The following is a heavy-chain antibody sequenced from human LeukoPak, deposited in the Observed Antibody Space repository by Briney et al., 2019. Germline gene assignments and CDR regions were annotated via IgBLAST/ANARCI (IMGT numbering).Heavy chain of an antibody. D-gene: IGHD3-22*01. J-gene: IGHJ4*02. V-gene: IGHV1-8*01. CDR3: ARSLASYYYDSSGYHWFDY. CDR2: MNPNSGNT. CDR1: GYTFTSYD. Sequence: ASVKVSCKASGYTFTSYDINWVRQATGQGLEWMGWMNPNSGNTGYAQKFQGRVTMTRNTSISTAYMELSSLRSEDTAVYYCARSLASYYYDSSGYHWFDYWGQGTLVTVSS.